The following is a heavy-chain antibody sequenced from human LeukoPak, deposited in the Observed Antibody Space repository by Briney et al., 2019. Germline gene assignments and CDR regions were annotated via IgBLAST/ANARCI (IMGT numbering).Heavy chain of an antibody. CDR1: EYTFTNYY. V-gene: IGHV1-2*02. D-gene: IGHD2-2*01. Sequence: ASVKVSCKASEYTFTNYYMHWARQAPGQGLEWMGWINPNSGGTNYAQKFQGRVTMTRDTSISTAYMELSRLRSDDTAVYYCVRDRGSSTSGSWFDPWGQGTLVTVSS. CDR3: VRDRGSSTSGSWFDP. CDR2: INPNSGGT. J-gene: IGHJ5*02.